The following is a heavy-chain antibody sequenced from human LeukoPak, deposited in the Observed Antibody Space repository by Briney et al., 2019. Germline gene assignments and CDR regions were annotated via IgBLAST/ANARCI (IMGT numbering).Heavy chain of an antibody. CDR2: INPSGGST. CDR1: GYTFTSYY. Sequence: GASVNVSCKASGYTFTSYYMHWVRQAPGQGLEWMGIINPSGGSTSYAQKFQGRVTMTRDTSTSTVYMELSSLRSEDTAVYYCATDPIFCSGGSCYRRVWGYWGQGTLVTVSS. D-gene: IGHD2-15*01. J-gene: IGHJ4*02. CDR3: ATDPIFCSGGSCYRRVWGY. V-gene: IGHV1-46*01.